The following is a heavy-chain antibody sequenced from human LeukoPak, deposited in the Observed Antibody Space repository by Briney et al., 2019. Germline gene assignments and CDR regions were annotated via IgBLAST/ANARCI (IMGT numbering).Heavy chain of an antibody. D-gene: IGHD1-26*01. J-gene: IGHJ4*02. V-gene: IGHV3-74*01. Sequence: GGSLRLSCAGSGFTFSNYWMSWVRQGPGKGLVWVSRINTDGSTTTYADSVKGRFTVSRDNAKNTLYLQMNSLRSEDTAVYFCARGYSGTYRVDYWGQGTLVTVSS. CDR3: ARGYSGTYRVDY. CDR1: GFTFSNYW. CDR2: INTDGSTT.